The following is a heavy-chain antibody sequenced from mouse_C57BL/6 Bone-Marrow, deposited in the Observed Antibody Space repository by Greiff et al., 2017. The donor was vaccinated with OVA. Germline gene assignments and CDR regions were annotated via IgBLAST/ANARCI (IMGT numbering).Heavy chain of an antibody. CDR2: IYPGSGNT. J-gene: IGHJ2*01. D-gene: IGHD1-1*01. CDR3: ASGEHYYGSFDY. V-gene: IGHV1-76*01. CDR1: GYTFTDYY. Sequence: VMLVESGAELVRPGASVKLSCKASGYTFTDYYINWVKQRPGQGLEWIARIYPGSGNTYYNEKFKGKATLTAEKSSSTAYMQLSSLTSEDSAVYFCASGEHYYGSFDYWGQGTTLTVSS.